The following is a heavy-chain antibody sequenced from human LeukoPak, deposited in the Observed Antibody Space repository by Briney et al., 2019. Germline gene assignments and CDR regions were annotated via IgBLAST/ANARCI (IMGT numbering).Heavy chain of an antibody. CDR1: EFSFSSYW. D-gene: IGHD5-18*01. CDR2: ISNNGGST. CDR3: ARDRSQLWFQYYFDY. Sequence: GGSLRLSCEGSEFSFSSYWMSWVRQAPGKGLEYVSAISNNGGSTYYANSVKGRFTISRDNSKNTLYLQMGSLRAEDMAVYYCARDRSQLWFQYYFDYWGQGTLVTVSS. V-gene: IGHV3-64*01. J-gene: IGHJ4*02.